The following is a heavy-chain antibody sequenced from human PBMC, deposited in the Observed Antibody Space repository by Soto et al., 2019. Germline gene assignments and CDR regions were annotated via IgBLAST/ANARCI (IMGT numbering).Heavy chain of an antibody. Sequence: EVPLLESGGGLVEPGGSLRLSCAASGFTFTSDSMSWVRQAPGKGLEWVSSIIGSGSSTYYADSVKGRFTISRDNSKKMLYLQMNSLRAEDTAIYYCAKLVGYWGQGILVTVSS. CDR1: GFTFTSDS. CDR2: IIGSGSST. D-gene: IGHD3-16*01. V-gene: IGHV3-23*01. CDR3: AKLVGY. J-gene: IGHJ4*02.